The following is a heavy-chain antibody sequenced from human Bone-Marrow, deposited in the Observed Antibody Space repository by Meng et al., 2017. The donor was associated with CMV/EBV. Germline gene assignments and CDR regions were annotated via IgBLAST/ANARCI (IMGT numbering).Heavy chain of an antibody. V-gene: IGHV1-2*02. CDR2: INPNSGGT. D-gene: IGHD5-12*01. CDR3: AREGAWVATIDYYYYYGMDV. CDR1: GYTFTGYY. J-gene: IGHJ6*02. Sequence: ASVKVSCKASGYTFTGYYMHWVRQAPGQGLEWMGWINPNSGGTNYAQKFQGRVTMTRDTSISTAYMELSRLRSDDTAVYYCAREGAWVATIDYYYYYGMDVWGQGTTVTVSS.